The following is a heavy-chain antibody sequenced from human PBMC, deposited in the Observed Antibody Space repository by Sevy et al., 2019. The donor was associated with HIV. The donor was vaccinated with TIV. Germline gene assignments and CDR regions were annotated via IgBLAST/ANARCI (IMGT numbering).Heavy chain of an antibody. CDR1: GFPFGSHS. V-gene: IGHV3-30*18. J-gene: IGHJ5*01. CDR3: AKDRRRGYSFGLDS. CDR2: ISYDGDNN. D-gene: IGHD5-18*01. Sequence: GGSLRLSCVGSGFPFGSHSMHWVRQAPGKGLEWVAVISYDGDNNYYADSGKGRFTISRDNSKNTLFLQMNSLRGDDTAVYYCAKDRRRGYSFGLDSWGQGTLVTVSS.